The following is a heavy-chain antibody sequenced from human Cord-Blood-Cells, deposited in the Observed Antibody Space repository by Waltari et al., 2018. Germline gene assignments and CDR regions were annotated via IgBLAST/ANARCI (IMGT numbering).Heavy chain of an antibody. CDR1: GCSISSGYY. D-gene: IGHD3-10*01. V-gene: IGHV4-38-2*01. CDR2: INHSGST. Sequence: QVQLQESGPGLVKSSATLSLTRAVPGCSISSGYYWGWFRQPPGKGLEGIGSINHSGSTYYNPSLNSRVTISVDTSKNQFSLKLSSVTAADTAVYYCASQLWFRDPTFDYWGQGTLVTVSS. J-gene: IGHJ4*02. CDR3: ASQLWFRDPTFDY.